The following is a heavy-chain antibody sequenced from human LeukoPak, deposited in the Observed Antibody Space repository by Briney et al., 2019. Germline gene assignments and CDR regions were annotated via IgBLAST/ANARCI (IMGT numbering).Heavy chain of an antibody. V-gene: IGHV1-2*02. D-gene: IGHD1-26*01. CDR2: INPSSGGT. Sequence: ASVKVSCKASGYTFTAYYMRWVRQAPGQGLEWMGWINPSSGGTNYAQNFQGRVTMTRDTSISTAYMELSRLRSDDTAVYYCASDLWGVGPSLVGYYFDHWGQGTRVTVSS. CDR3: ASDLWGVGPSLVGYYFDH. J-gene: IGHJ4*02. CDR1: GYTFTAYY.